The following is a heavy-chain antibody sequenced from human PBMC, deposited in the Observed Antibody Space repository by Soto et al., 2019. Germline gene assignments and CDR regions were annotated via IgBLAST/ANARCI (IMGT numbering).Heavy chain of an antibody. D-gene: IGHD1-26*01. CDR3: ARGWREPDYYFDY. J-gene: IGHJ4*02. CDR2: INHSGST. V-gene: IGHV4-34*01. Sequence: SETLSLTCAVYGGSFSVYYWSWIRQPPGKGLELIGEINHSGSTNYNPSLKSRVTISVDTSKNQFSLKLSSVTAADTAVYYCARGWREPDYYFDYWGQGTMVTVSS. CDR1: GGSFSVYY.